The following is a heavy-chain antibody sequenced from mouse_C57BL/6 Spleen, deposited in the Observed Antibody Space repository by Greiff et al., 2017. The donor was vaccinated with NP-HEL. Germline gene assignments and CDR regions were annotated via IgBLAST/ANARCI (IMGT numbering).Heavy chain of an antibody. J-gene: IGHJ3*01. D-gene: IGHD1-1*02. CDR2: INPGSGGT. CDR3: ARFGGNYEEFAY. CDR1: GYAFTNYL. Sequence: QVQLKQSGAELVRPGTSVKVSCKASGYAFTNYLIEWVKQRPGQGLEWIGVINPGSGGTNYNEKFKGKATLTADKSSSTAYMQLSSLTSEDSAVYFCARFGGNYEEFAYWGQGTLVTVSA. V-gene: IGHV1-54*01.